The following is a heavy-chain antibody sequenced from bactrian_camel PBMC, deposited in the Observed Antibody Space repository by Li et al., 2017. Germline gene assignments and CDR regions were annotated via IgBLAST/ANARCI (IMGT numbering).Heavy chain of an antibody. CDR2: IGWTAGAT. CDR3: ARFSWSDGFGY. D-gene: IGHD5*01. CDR1: QSTFSSYD. Sequence: HVQLLESGGGLVQPGVSLRLSCVASQSTFSSYDMAWVRQAPGMEREWLSCIGWTAGATYTDDSVKGRFTISRDNAKNTLYLQLNSLKTDDTGMYHCARFSWSDGFGYWGQGTQVTVS. J-gene: IGHJ6*01. V-gene: IGHV3S60*01.